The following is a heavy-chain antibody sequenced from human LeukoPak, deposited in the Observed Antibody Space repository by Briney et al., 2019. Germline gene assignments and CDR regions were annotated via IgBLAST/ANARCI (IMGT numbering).Heavy chain of an antibody. CDR3: AKSALLESPNWFDP. V-gene: IGHV1-2*02. J-gene: IGHJ5*02. D-gene: IGHD3-3*01. Sequence: GASVKVSCKASGYTFTGYYMHWVRQAPGQGLEWMGWINPNSGGTNYAQKFQGRVTMTRDTSISTAYMELSRLRSDDTAVYYCAKSALLESPNWFDPWGQGTLVTVSS. CDR1: GYTFTGYY. CDR2: INPNSGGT.